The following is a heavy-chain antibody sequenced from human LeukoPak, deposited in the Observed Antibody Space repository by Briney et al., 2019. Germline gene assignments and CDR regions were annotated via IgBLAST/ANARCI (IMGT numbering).Heavy chain of an antibody. V-gene: IGHV1-46*01. D-gene: IGHD3-10*01. J-gene: IGHJ4*02. Sequence: ASVKVSCKASGYTFTSYYMHWVRQAPGQGLEWMGIINPSGGGTIYAQKFQGRVTMTEDTSTDTAYMELSSLRSEDTAVYYCATPGPYGSGSYNFDYWGQGTLVTVSS. CDR1: GYTFTSYY. CDR3: ATPGPYGSGSYNFDY. CDR2: INPSGGGT.